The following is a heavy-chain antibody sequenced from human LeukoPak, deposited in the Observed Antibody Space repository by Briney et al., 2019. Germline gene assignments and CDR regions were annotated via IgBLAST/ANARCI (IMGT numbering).Heavy chain of an antibody. Sequence: SETLSLTCAVYGGSFSNYHWNWIRQPPGKGLEWIGEINHSGKTNYKQSLKSRVTISVDTSKNQFSLKLTSLTAADTAVYYCARRVRYFDWLLPSLRNWFDPWGQGTLVTVSS. D-gene: IGHD3-9*01. J-gene: IGHJ5*02. CDR2: INHSGKT. CDR1: GGSFSNYH. V-gene: IGHV4-34*01. CDR3: ARRVRYFDWLLPSLRNWFDP.